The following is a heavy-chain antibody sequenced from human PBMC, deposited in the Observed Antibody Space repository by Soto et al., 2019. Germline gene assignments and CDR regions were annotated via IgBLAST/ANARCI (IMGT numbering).Heavy chain of an antibody. CDR2: IYYSGST. Sequence: SETLSFTCTVSGGSISSSSYYWGWIRQPPGKGLEWIGSIYYSGSTYYNPSLKSRVTISVDTSKNQFSLKLSSVTAADTAVYYCATPAPKPYYYYGMDVWGQGTTVTV. CDR1: GGSISSSSYY. J-gene: IGHJ6*02. CDR3: ATPAPKPYYYYGMDV. V-gene: IGHV4-39*01.